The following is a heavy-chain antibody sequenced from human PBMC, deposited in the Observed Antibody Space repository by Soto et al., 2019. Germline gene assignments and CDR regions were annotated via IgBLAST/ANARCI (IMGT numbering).Heavy chain of an antibody. CDR3: AKSVNYSEFWSGYYTAKYYFDC. J-gene: IGHJ4*02. CDR1: GFTFSSYG. V-gene: IGHV3-30*18. CDR2: ISYDGSNK. Sequence: GGSLRLSCSASGFTFSSYGMHWVRQAPGKGLEWVAVISYDGSNKYYADSVKGRFTVSRDNSKNTLYLQMNSLRAEDTAVYYCAKSVNYSEFWSGYYTAKYYFDCLGQGT. D-gene: IGHD3-3*01.